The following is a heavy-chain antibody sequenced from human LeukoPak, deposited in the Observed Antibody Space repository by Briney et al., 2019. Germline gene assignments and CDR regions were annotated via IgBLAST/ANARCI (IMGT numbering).Heavy chain of an antibody. J-gene: IGHJ4*02. D-gene: IGHD4-23*01. CDR1: GGSISSGGYY. V-gene: IGHV4-31*03. CDR2: IYYSGST. Sequence: KSSETLSLTCTVSGGSISSGGYYWSWIRQQRGKGLEWIGYIYYSGSTYYNPSLKSRVTISVDTSKNQFSLKQSSATAADTAVYYCARAKDDYGGNFDYWGQGTLVTVSS. CDR3: ARAKDDYGGNFDY.